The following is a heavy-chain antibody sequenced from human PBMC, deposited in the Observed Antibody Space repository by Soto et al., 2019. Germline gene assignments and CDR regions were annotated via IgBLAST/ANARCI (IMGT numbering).Heavy chain of an antibody. CDR3: ARRSSGWYFDY. CDR2: ISGSGGST. Sequence: EVQLLESGGGLVQPGGSLRLSCAASGFTFSSYAMSWVRQAPGKGLVWVSAISGSGGSTYYADSVKGRFTISRDNSKNTLYLQMNPLRAEDTAVYYCARRSSGWYFDYWGQGYLVTVSS. CDR1: GFTFSSYA. J-gene: IGHJ4*02. V-gene: IGHV3-23*01. D-gene: IGHD6-19*01.